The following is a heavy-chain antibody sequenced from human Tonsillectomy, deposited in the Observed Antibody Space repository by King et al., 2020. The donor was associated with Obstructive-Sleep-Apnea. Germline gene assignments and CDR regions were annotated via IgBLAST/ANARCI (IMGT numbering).Heavy chain of an antibody. V-gene: IGHV3-21*01. D-gene: IGHD3-22*01. Sequence: VQLVESGGGLVKPGGSLRLSCAASGFTFSSYSMNWVRQAPGKGLEWVSSISSSSSYIYYADSVKGRFTISRDNDKNSLYLQMNSLRAEDTAVYSCARHYDDSGGYSVDYWGQGTLVTVSS. CDR2: ISSSSSYI. CDR3: ARHYDDSGGYSVDY. CDR1: GFTFSSYS. J-gene: IGHJ4*02.